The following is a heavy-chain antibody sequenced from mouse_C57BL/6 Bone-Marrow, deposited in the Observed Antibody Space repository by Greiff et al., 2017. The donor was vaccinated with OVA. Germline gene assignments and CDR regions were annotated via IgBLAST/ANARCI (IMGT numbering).Heavy chain of an antibody. J-gene: IGHJ1*03. V-gene: IGHV5-16*01. Sequence: EVQLVESEGGLVQPGSSMKLSCTASGFTFSDYYMAWVRQVPEKGLEWVANINYDGSSTYYLDSLKSRFIISRDNAKNILYLQMSSLKSEDTATYYCARVGSGYYWYFDVWGTGTTVTVSS. CDR3: ARVGSGYYWYFDV. CDR1: GFTFSDYY. D-gene: IGHD3-1*01. CDR2: INYDGSST.